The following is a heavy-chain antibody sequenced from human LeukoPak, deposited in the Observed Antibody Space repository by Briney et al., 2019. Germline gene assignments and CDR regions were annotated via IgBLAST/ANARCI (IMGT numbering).Heavy chain of an antibody. J-gene: IGHJ5*02. CDR1: GYSFTSYW. D-gene: IGHD2-21*01. V-gene: IGHV5-51*01. CDR2: IYPGDSDT. CDR3: ARRDSPLGGGGRRRFDP. Sequence: GESLKISCKGSGYSFTSYWIGWVRQMPGKGLEWMGIIYPGDSDTRYSPSFQGQVTISADKSISTAYLQWSSLKASDTAMYYCARRDSPLGGGGRRRFDPWGQGTLVTVSS.